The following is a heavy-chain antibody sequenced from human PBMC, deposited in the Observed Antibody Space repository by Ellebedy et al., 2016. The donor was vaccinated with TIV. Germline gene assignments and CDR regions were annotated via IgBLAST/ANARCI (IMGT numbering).Heavy chain of an antibody. V-gene: IGHV3-74*01. CDR2: INTDGSTT. CDR1: GFTFSNSW. Sequence: PGGSLRLSFAASGFTFSNSWMHWVRQPPGKGLVWVSRINTDGSTTSYADSVKGRFTISRDNAENTLYLQLNSLRVEDTAVYYCARGRDCSGGRCDGYPYYGMDVWGQGTTVTASS. D-gene: IGHD2-15*01. J-gene: IGHJ6*02. CDR3: ARGRDCSGGRCDGYPYYGMDV.